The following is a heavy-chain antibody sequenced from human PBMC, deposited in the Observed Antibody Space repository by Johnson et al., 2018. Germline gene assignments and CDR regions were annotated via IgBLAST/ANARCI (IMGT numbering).Heavy chain of an antibody. Sequence: QVQLGESGAEVKKPRSTGKVSCKASGGTLSNHAINWVRQAPGQGLEWMGGIVPLLGRANYAQKFQDRVTTTADESTSTAHMELSSLRAEDTAVYYCVRGDGWGSKYWFFELWGRGTLVTVSS. CDR3: VRGDGWGSKYWFFEL. D-gene: IGHD5-24*01. CDR1: GGTLSNHA. V-gene: IGHV1-69*01. J-gene: IGHJ2*01. CDR2: IVPLLGRA.